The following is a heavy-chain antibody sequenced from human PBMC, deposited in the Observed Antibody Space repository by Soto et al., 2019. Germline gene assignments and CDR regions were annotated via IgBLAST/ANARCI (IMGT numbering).Heavy chain of an antibody. V-gene: IGHV3-11*06. CDR2: ISSSSSYT. J-gene: IGHJ6*02. Sequence: GGSLRLSCAASGFAFSDYYMSWIRQAPGKGLEWVSYISSSSSYTNYADSVKGRFTISRDNAKNSLYLQMNSLRAEDTAVYYCAREVDIVATILYGMDVWGQGTTVTVS. CDR1: GFAFSDYY. D-gene: IGHD5-12*01. CDR3: AREVDIVATILYGMDV.